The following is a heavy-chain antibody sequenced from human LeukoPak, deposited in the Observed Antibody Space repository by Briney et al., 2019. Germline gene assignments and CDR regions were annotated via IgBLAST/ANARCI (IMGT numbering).Heavy chain of an antibody. CDR2: IIPIFGTA. CDR1: GGTFSSYA. J-gene: IGHJ5*02. V-gene: IGHV1-69*13. D-gene: IGHD6-13*01. Sequence: SVKVSCKASGGTFSSYAISWVRQAPGQGLEWMGGIIPIFGTANYAQKFQGRVTITADESTSTAYMELSSLRSEDTAVYYCAREGNSSSWGNWFDPWGQGTLVTVSS. CDR3: AREGNSSSWGNWFDP.